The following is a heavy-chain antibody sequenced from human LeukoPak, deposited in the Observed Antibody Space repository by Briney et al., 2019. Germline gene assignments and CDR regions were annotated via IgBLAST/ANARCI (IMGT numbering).Heavy chain of an antibody. CDR1: GYTFTSYY. D-gene: IGHD3-16*01. J-gene: IGHJ4*02. CDR3: ARIMITFGGAYYFDY. V-gene: IGHV1-46*01. CDR2: INPSGGST. Sequence: ASVKVSCKASGYTFTSYYMHWVRQAPGQGLEWMGIINPSGGSTSYAQKFQGRVTMTRDMSTSTVYMELSSLRSEDTAVYYCARIMITFGGAYYFDYWGQGTLVTVSS.